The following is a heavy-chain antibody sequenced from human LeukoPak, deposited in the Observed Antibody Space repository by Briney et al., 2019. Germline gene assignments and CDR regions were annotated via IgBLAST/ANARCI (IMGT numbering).Heavy chain of an antibody. V-gene: IGHV4-31*03. Sequence: SETLPLTCTVSGGSISSGGYYWSWIRQHPGKGLEWIGYIYYSGSTYYNPSLKSRVTISVDTSKNQFSLRLSSVTAADTAVYYCARGRGSYSDYFDYWGQGTLVTVSS. CDR2: IYYSGST. CDR1: GGSISSGGYY. D-gene: IGHD1-26*01. J-gene: IGHJ4*02. CDR3: ARGRGSYSDYFDY.